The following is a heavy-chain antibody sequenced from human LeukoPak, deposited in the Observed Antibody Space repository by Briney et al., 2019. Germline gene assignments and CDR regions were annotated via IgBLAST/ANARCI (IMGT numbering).Heavy chain of an antibody. J-gene: IGHJ4*02. D-gene: IGHD3-10*01. V-gene: IGHV4-34*01. Sequence: SETLSLTCAVYGGSFSGYYWSWIRQPPGKGLEWIGEINHSGSTNYNPSLKSRVTISVDTSKNQFSLELSSVTAADTAVYYCARGRSYYGSGDTFDYWGQGTLVTVSS. CDR2: INHSGST. CDR3: ARGRSYYGSGDTFDY. CDR1: GGSFSGYY.